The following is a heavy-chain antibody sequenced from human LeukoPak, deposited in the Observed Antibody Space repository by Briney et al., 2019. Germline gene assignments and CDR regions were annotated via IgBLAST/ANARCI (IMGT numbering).Heavy chain of an antibody. CDR1: GHTFTSND. CDR3: ARGQWEDGGNWFDP. Sequence: ASVKVSCKASGHTFTSNDINWVRQATGQGLEWMGWMNPNSGNTGYAQKFQGRVTMTRNTSISTAYMELSGLRSEGTAVYYCARGQWEDGGNWFDPWGQGSLVTVSS. CDR2: MNPNSGNT. V-gene: IGHV1-8*01. D-gene: IGHD1-26*01. J-gene: IGHJ5*02.